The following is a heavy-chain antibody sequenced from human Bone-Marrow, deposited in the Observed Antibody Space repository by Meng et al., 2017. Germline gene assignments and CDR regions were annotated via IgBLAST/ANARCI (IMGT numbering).Heavy chain of an antibody. CDR1: GFTFSSYW. Sequence: GESLKISCAASGFTFSSYWMSWVRQAPGKGLEWVANIKQDGSEKYYVDSVKGRFTISRDNAKNSLYLQMNSLRAEDTAVYYCARATQYPVYHFDYWGQGALVTVSS. D-gene: IGHD2-2*02. CDR2: IKQDGSEK. V-gene: IGHV3-7*01. CDR3: ARATQYPVYHFDY. J-gene: IGHJ4*02.